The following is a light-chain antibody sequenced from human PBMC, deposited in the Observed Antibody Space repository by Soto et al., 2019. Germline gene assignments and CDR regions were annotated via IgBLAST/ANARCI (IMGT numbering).Light chain of an antibody. CDR1: SSDVGGYNY. J-gene: IGLJ2*01. V-gene: IGLV2-14*01. CDR2: DVS. CDR3: SSYTSSSTVV. Sequence: QSALTQSASVSGSPGQSITISCTGTSSDVGGYNYVSWYQQHPGKAPKLMIYDVSNRPSGVSNRFSGSKSGNTASLTISGLQAEDEADYYCSSYTSSSTVVFGGGTKVIVL.